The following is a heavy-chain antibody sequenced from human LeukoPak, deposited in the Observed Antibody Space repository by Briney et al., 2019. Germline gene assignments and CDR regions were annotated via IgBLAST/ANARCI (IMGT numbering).Heavy chain of an antibody. Sequence: PGGSLRLSCAASGFTFRSIAMTWVRQAPGKGLEWVSSIRSNGDTTYNADSVKGQFTISRDNSKNTLYLQMNRLRVEDTAIYYCAKGQELDDGVFDSWGQGTLVTVSS. CDR3: AKGQELDDGVFDS. CDR2: IRSNGDTT. J-gene: IGHJ4*02. D-gene: IGHD1-1*01. CDR1: GFTFRSIA. V-gene: IGHV3-23*01.